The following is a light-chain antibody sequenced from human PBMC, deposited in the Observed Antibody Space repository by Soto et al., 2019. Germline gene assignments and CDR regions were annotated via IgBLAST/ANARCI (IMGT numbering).Light chain of an antibody. CDR3: QHYNSYSEA. CDR1: QTISSW. J-gene: IGKJ1*01. Sequence: DIQMTQSPSTLSGSVGDRVTITCRASQTISSWLAWYQQKPGKAPKLLIYNASTLKSVVPSRFSGSGSGTEFTLTISSLQPDDFATYYCQHYNSYSEAFGQGTKVDIK. V-gene: IGKV1-5*03. CDR2: NAS.